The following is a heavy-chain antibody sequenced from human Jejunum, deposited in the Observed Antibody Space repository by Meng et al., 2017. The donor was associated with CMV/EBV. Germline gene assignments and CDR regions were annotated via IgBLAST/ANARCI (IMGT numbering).Heavy chain of an antibody. J-gene: IGHJ6*02. CDR2: IKEDGSGQ. CDR1: GFTFTTVG. D-gene: IGHD2-21*01. Sequence: AGFTFTTVGMTWVRQAPGKGLGWVANIKEDGSGQWYVDSEKGRFTISRDNAKQSVYLQMDSLRAEDTAVYYCVRYANSHYGMDVWGQGTTVTVSS. CDR3: VRYANSHYGMDV. V-gene: IGHV3-7*01.